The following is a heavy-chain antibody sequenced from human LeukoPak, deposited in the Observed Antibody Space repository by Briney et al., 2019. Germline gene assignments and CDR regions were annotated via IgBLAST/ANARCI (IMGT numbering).Heavy chain of an antibody. V-gene: IGHV1-69*02. CDR3: ASRSIGTHDAFDI. Sequence: SSVKVSCKASGGTFSSYTISWVRQAPGQGLEWMGRIIPILGIANYAQKFQGRVTITTDESTSTAYMELSSLRSEDTAVYYCASRSIGTHDAFDIWGQGTMVTVSS. CDR2: IIPILGIA. D-gene: IGHD1-1*01. CDR1: GGTFSSYT. J-gene: IGHJ3*02.